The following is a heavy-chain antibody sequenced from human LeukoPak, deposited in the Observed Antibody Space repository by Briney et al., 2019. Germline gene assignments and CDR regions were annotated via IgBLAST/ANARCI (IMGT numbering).Heavy chain of an antibody. D-gene: IGHD3-9*01. CDR3: ARGPQGSPHTPPVLRYFNY. V-gene: IGHV3-21*06. CDR2: IISSSTYI. Sequence: GGSLRLSCAASGFTFSSYSMNWVRQAPGKGLEWVSSIISSSTYIYYAGSVNGRFTISRDNAKNSLYLQMNSLRAEDTAVYYCARGPQGSPHTPPVLRYFNYWGQGTLVTVSS. CDR1: GFTFSSYS. J-gene: IGHJ4*02.